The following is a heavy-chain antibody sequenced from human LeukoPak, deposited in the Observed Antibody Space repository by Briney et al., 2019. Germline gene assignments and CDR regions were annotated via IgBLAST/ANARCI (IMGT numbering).Heavy chain of an antibody. V-gene: IGHV3-48*03. J-gene: IGHJ4*02. CDR2: ISSSGSTI. D-gene: IGHD4-17*01. CDR3: AKSNSSGDFKFDY. Sequence: PGGSLRLSCAASGFTFSSYEMNWVRQAPGKGLEWVSYISSSGSTIYYADSVKGRFTISRDNSKNTLYLQMNSLRAEDTAVYYCAKSNSSGDFKFDYWGQGTLVTVSS. CDR1: GFTFSSYE.